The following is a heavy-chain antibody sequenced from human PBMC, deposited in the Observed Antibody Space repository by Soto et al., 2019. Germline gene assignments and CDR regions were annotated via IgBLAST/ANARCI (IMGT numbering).Heavy chain of an antibody. J-gene: IGHJ6*03. D-gene: IGHD3-3*01. Sequence: GGSLRLSCAASGFTFSDYYMSWIRQAPGKGLEWVSYISSSGSTIYYADSVKGRFTISRDNAKNSLYLQMNSLRAEDTAVYYWAGGSPEPPPSETQRITIFGVARYYYYYYMDVWGKGTTVTVSS. CDR1: GFTFSDYY. V-gene: IGHV3-11*01. CDR2: ISSSGSTI. CDR3: AGGSPEPPPSETQRITIFGVARYYYYYYMDV.